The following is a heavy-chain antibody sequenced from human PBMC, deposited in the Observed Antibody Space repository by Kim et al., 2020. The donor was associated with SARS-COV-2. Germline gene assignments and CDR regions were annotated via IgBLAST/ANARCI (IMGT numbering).Heavy chain of an antibody. CDR1: GYNFVSYG. CDR2: VGGYNGDT. CDR3: ARDLEGDYAGDAFDV. D-gene: IGHD4-17*01. J-gene: IGHJ3*01. Sequence: ASVKVSCKASGYNFVSYGVNWLRQAPGQGLEWMGWVGGYNGDTKSEQRFQDRLTMTRNPSTSTAYMELRNLRSDDTAVYFCARDLEGDYAGDAFDVWGQGTEVTVSS. V-gene: IGHV1-18*01.